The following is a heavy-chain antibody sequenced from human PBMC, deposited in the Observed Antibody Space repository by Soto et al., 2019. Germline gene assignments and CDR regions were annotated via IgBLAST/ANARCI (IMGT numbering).Heavy chain of an antibody. D-gene: IGHD1-26*01. CDR2: ITPFVDTS. V-gene: IGHV1-69*06. Sequence: QVRLVQSGAEVKKPGSSVKVSCKVSGGTFSKYSLSWVRQTPGQGLEWMGGITPFVDTSNYAQRFLGRVTITADKSTNTAFLEVRGLKSEDTAVYYCARDGGRHSGGIDYWGQGTLVTVSS. J-gene: IGHJ4*02. CDR3: ARDGGRHSGGIDY. CDR1: GGTFSKYS.